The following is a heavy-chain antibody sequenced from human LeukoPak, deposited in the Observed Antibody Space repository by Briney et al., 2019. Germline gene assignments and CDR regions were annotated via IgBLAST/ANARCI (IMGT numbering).Heavy chain of an antibody. CDR1: GFTFSSYA. CDR2: ISGSGGST. Sequence: GGSLRLSCAASGFTFSSYAMSWVRQAPGKGLEWVSAISGSGGSTYYADSVEGRFTISRDNSKNTLYLQMNSLRAEDTAVYYCARVKDSSSWYGPDFDYWGQGTLVTVSS. V-gene: IGHV3-23*01. J-gene: IGHJ4*02. D-gene: IGHD6-13*01. CDR3: ARVKDSSSWYGPDFDY.